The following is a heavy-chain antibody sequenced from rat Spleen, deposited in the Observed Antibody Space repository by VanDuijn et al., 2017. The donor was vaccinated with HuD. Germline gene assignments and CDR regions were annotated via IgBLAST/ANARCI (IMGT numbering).Heavy chain of an antibody. Sequence: EVQLVESGGGLVQPGRSLKLSCIVSGFTFNNYWMSWIRQTPGEGLDWVASITNTGGGTYYSDSVKGRFTISRDNAQNTLYLQMESLRSEDTATYYCTRDPGDDGNYNTGYFDYWGQGVMVTVSS. CDR1: GFTFNNYW. CDR2: ITNTGGGT. CDR3: TRDPGDDGNYNTGYFDY. J-gene: IGHJ2*01. V-gene: IGHV5-31*01. D-gene: IGHD1-12*02.